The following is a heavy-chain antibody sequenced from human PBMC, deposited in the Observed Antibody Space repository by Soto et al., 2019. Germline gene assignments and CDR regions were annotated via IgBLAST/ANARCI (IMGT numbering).Heavy chain of an antibody. D-gene: IGHD6-13*01. CDR3: AATKQQLEKFDY. CDR1: GYTFTGYY. V-gene: IGHV1-2*04. CDR2: INPNSGGT. J-gene: IGHJ4*02. Sequence: ASVKVSCKASGYTFTGYYMHWVRQAPGQGLEWMGWINPNSGGTNYAQKFQGWVTMTRDTSISTAYMELSRLRSDDTAVYYCAATKQQLEKFDYWGQGTLVTVSS.